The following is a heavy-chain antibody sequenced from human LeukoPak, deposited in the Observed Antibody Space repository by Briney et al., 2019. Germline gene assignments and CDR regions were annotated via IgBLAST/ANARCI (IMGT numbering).Heavy chain of an antibody. CDR1: GYTFSNHG. D-gene: IGHD5-12*01. Sequence: QPGGSLRLSCTASGYTFSNHGLHWVRQAPGKGLEWVALIWYDGSKRYYADSVQGRFTISRDDSKNTLFLQMNSLRAEDTAVYYCARQYSGYDFSGWYPMDYWGQGTLVTVSS. J-gene: IGHJ4*02. CDR2: IWYDGSKR. V-gene: IGHV3-33*01. CDR3: ARQYSGYDFSGWYPMDY.